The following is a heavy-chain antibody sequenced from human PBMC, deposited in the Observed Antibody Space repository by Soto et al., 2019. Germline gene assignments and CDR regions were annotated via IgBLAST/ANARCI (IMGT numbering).Heavy chain of an antibody. Sequence: QVQLVQSGAEVKKPGASVKVSCKASGYTFTSYGISWVRQAPGQGLEWMGWISAYNGNTNYAQKLPGRVTMTTDTSTSTAYMELRGLRSDDTAVYYCARAAQSITIFGGDGMDVWGQGTTVTVSS. CDR1: GYTFTSYG. J-gene: IGHJ6*02. V-gene: IGHV1-18*01. CDR3: ARAAQSITIFGGDGMDV. CDR2: ISAYNGNT. D-gene: IGHD3-3*01.